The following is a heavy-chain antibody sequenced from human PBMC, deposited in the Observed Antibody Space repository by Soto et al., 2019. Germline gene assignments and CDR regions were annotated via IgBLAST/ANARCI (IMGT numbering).Heavy chain of an antibody. CDR2: ISYDGSNK. J-gene: IGHJ3*02. V-gene: IGHV3-30-3*01. CDR1: GFTFSSYA. D-gene: IGHD1-26*01. CDR3: ARDGRVVGWELLFGAFDI. Sequence: QVQLVESGGGVVQPGRSLRLSCAASGFTFSSYAMHWVRQAPGKGLEWVAVISYDGSNKYYADSVKGRFTISRDNSKNTLYLQMNSLRAEDTAVYYCARDGRVVGWELLFGAFDIWGQGTMVTVSS.